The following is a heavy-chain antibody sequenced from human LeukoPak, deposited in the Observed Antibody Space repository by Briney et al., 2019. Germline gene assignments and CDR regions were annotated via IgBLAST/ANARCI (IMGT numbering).Heavy chain of an antibody. CDR1: GDSMSSYY. V-gene: IGHV4-4*07. Sequence: PSETLSLTCTVSGDSMSSYYWSWIRQPTGKGLEWIGRIYSSGSTNYNPSLKSRVSISVDTSKNHLFLKVSSVTVADTAVYFCARVGDRSGWYFFDYWGQGNLVTVSA. D-gene: IGHD6-19*01. CDR3: ARVGDRSGWYFFDY. CDR2: IYSSGST. J-gene: IGHJ4*02.